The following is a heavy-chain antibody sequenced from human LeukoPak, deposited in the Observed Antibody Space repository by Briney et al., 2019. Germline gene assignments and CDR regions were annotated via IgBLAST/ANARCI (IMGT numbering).Heavy chain of an antibody. Sequence: PSETLSLTCSVSGYSISSGYYWGWIRQPPGKGLEWIGSIYHSGSTYYNPSLKSRVTMSVDTSKNQFSLKLSSVTAADTAVYYCAREAAVVISPFDYWGQGTLVTVSS. D-gene: IGHD3-22*01. CDR3: AREAAVVISPFDY. CDR2: IYHSGST. V-gene: IGHV4-38-2*02. J-gene: IGHJ4*02. CDR1: GYSISSGYY.